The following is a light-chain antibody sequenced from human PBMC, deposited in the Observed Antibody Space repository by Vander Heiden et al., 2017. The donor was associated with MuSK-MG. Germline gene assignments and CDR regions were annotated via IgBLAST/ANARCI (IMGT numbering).Light chain of an antibody. Sequence: SQMTQSPSSLSASVGDRVTITCLASQSISIYLNWYQQKPGKAPKLLISGASSLQRGVPSRFSGSGSGTDFSLSISSLQGEDFATYYCQQSHRIPYTFGQGTKVEIK. J-gene: IGKJ2*01. CDR3: QQSHRIPYT. CDR2: GAS. CDR1: QSISIY. V-gene: IGKV1-39*01.